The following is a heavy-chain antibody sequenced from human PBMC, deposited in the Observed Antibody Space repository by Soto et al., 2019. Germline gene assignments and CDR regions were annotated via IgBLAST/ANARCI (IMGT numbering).Heavy chain of an antibody. J-gene: IGHJ6*02. CDR1: GFTFSGSA. Sequence: GGSLRLSCAASGFTFSGSAMHWVRQASGKGLEWVGRIRSKANSYATAYAASVKGRFTISRDDSKNTAYLQMNSLKTEDTAVYYCTSRHVLGYDSSGYYYYGMDVWGQGTTVTVSS. V-gene: IGHV3-73*01. CDR2: IRSKANSYAT. CDR3: TSRHVLGYDSSGYYYYGMDV. D-gene: IGHD3-22*01.